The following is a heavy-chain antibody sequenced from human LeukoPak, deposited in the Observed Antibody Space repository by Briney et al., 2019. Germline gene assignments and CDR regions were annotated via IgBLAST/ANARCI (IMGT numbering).Heavy chain of an antibody. CDR3: AKVMKGSERLTMVRGVIIKTAGLYYMDV. D-gene: IGHD3-10*01. CDR2: ISASGCST. V-gene: IGHV3-23*01. J-gene: IGHJ6*03. Sequence: GGSLRLSCAASGFTLSSYAMSWVRQAPGKGLEWVSSISASGCSTKYADSVEGRFTISRDNSKNTVYLQMNSLRAEETAVYYCAKVMKGSERLTMVRGVIIKTAGLYYMDVWGKGTTVTVSS. CDR1: GFTLSSYA.